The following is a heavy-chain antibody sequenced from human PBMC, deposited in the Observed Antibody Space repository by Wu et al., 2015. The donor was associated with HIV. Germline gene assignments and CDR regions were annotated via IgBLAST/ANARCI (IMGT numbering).Heavy chain of an antibody. CDR2: INPNSGGT. Sequence: QVQLVQSGAEVKKPGASVKVSCKASGYTFTGYYMHWVRQAPGQGLEWMGWINPNSGGTNYAQKFQGRVTMTRDTSISTAYMELSRLRSDDTAVYYCARGLYADYYGSGSYNDYWGRGNAGPPSPQ. J-gene: IGHJ4*02. D-gene: IGHD3-10*01. CDR1: GYTFTGYY. V-gene: IGHV1-2*02. CDR3: ARGLYADYYGSGSYNDY.